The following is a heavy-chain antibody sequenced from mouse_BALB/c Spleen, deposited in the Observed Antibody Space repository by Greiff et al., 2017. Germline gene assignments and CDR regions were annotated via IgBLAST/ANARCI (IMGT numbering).Heavy chain of an antibody. CDR2: IDPANGNT. V-gene: IGHV14-3*02. D-gene: IGHD2-1*01. CDR3: ATERSTFFDY. Sequence: VQLQQSGAELVKPGASVKLSCTASGFYITDTYMHWVKQRPEQGLEWIGRIDPANGNTKYDPKFQGKATITADTSSNTAYLQLSSLTSEDTAVYYCATERSTFFDYWGQGTTLTVSS. J-gene: IGHJ2*01. CDR1: GFYITDTY.